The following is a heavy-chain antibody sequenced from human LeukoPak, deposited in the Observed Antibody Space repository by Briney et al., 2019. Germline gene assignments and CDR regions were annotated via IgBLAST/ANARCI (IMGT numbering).Heavy chain of an antibody. CDR3: ARALNGGSSSSYIY. V-gene: IGHV1-69*05. Sequence: ASVKVSCKASGGTFSSYAISWVRQAPGQGLEWMGGIIPIFGTANYAQKFQGRVTITTDESTSTAYMELSSLRSEDTAVYYCARALNGGSSSSYIYWGQGTLVIVSS. J-gene: IGHJ4*02. CDR2: IIPIFGTA. CDR1: GGTFSSYA. D-gene: IGHD6-6*01.